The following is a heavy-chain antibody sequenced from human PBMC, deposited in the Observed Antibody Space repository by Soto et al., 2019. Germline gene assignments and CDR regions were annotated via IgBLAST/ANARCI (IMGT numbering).Heavy chain of an antibody. D-gene: IGHD1-26*01. CDR2: ISYDGSNK. CDR3: AGGGWELLIDC. CDR1: GFTFSSYG. Sequence: QVQLVESGGGVVQPGRSLRLSCAASGFTFSSYGMHWVRQAPGKGLEWVAVISYDGSNKYYADSVKGRFTISRDNSKNTLYLQMNSLRAEDTAVYYCAGGGWELLIDCWGQGTLVTVSS. J-gene: IGHJ4*02. V-gene: IGHV3-30*03.